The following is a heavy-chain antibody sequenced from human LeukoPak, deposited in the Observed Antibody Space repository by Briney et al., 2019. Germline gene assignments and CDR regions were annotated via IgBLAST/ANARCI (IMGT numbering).Heavy chain of an antibody. D-gene: IGHD4-17*01. V-gene: IGHV1-69*04. Sequence: SVKVSCKASGYTFTSYDISWVREAPGQGLEWMGRIIPILGIANYAQKFQGRVTITADKSTSTAYMELSSLRSEDTAVYYCARASDYGDYVGSFDYWGQGTLVTVSS. CDR2: IIPILGIA. CDR3: ARASDYGDYVGSFDY. J-gene: IGHJ4*02. CDR1: GYTFTSYD.